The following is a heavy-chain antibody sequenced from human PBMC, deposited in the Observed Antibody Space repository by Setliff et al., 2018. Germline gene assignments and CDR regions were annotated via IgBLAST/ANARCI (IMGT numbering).Heavy chain of an antibody. D-gene: IGHD6-6*01. J-gene: IGHJ4*02. CDR3: ARGRNVAARLLDS. V-gene: IGHV4-34*01. CDR2: INHSGTT. Sequence: SETLSLTCSAYGGTFSDYYWTWIRQSPGKGLEWIGEINHSGTTNYNPSLKSRVTISVDASKNQFSLTMSSMTAADTAVYYCARGRNVAARLLDSWGQGTLVTVSS. CDR1: GGTFSDYY.